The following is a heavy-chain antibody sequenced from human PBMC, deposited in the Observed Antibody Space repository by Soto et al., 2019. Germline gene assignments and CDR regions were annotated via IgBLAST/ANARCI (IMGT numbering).Heavy chain of an antibody. CDR3: AREDIRYYGMDV. Sequence: ASVKVSCKASGYTFTGYYMHWVRQAPGQGLEWMGWINPNSGGTNYAQKFQGWVTMTRDTSISTAYMELSRLRSDDTAVYYCAREDIRYYGMDVWGQGTTVTVYS. CDR1: GYTFTGYY. D-gene: IGHD2-15*01. V-gene: IGHV1-2*04. CDR2: INPNSGGT. J-gene: IGHJ6*02.